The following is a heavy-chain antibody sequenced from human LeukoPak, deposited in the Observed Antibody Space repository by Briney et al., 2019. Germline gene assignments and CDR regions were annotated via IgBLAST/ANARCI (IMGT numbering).Heavy chain of an antibody. CDR3: ARGGGNFDY. CDR1: EFTFSSYT. J-gene: IGHJ4*02. Sequence: GGSLRHSCAASEFTFSSYTINWVRQAPGKGLEWVSSISSTSTYISYADSVKGRFTISRDNAKNSLYLQMNSLRAEDTAVYYCARGGGNFDYWGQGTLVTVSS. D-gene: IGHD2-15*01. V-gene: IGHV3-21*01. CDR2: ISSTSTYI.